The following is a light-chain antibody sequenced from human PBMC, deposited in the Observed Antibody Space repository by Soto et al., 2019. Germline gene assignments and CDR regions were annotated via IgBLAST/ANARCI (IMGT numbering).Light chain of an antibody. V-gene: IGLV1-44*01. CDR1: YSNIGSNT. CDR3: ASWDDSLKGRL. J-gene: IGLJ3*02. CDR2: TNN. Sequence: QAVVTQPPSASGTPGQRVSISCSGSYSNIGSNTVNWYQHLPGAAPKLLIYTNNQRPSGVPDRFSGSKSGSSASLTISELRSEDEADYYCASWDDSLKGRLFGGGTKLTVL.